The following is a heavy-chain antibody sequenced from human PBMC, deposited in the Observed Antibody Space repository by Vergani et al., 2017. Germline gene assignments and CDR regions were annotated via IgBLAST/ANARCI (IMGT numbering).Heavy chain of an antibody. CDR1: GFTFSNAW. V-gene: IGHV3-15*01. D-gene: IGHD6-19*01. CDR3: TTDDGSTAWSVALPGQPYYYYYYMDV. J-gene: IGHJ6*03. Sequence: EVQLVESGGGLVKPGGSLRLSCAASGFTFSNAWMSWVRQAPGKGLEWVGRIKSKTDGGTTDYAAPVKGRFTIPRDDSKNTLYLQMNSLKTEDTAVYYCTTDDGSTAWSVALPGQPYYYYYYMDVWGKGTTVTVSS. CDR2: IKSKTDGGTT.